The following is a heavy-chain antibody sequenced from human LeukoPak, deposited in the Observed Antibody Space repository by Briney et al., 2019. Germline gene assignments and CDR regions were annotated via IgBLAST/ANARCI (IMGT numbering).Heavy chain of an antibody. CDR3: ARWGMIVVVPDAFDI. Sequence: SETLSLTCTVSGGSISSYYWSWIRQPPGKGLEWIGYIYYSGSTNYNPSLKSRVTISVDTSKNQFSLKLSSVTAADTAVYYCARWGMIVVVPDAFDIWGQGTMVTVSS. CDR1: GGSISSYY. D-gene: IGHD3-22*01. CDR2: IYYSGST. V-gene: IGHV4-59*12. J-gene: IGHJ3*02.